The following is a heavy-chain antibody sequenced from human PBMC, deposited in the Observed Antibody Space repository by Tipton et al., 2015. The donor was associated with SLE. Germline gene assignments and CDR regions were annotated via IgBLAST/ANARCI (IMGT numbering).Heavy chain of an antibody. CDR2: INHSGST. Sequence: TLSLTCAVYGGSFSGYYWSWIRQPPGKGLEWIGEINHSGSTNYNPSLKSRVTISVDTSKNQFSLRLTSVTAADTAVYFCARVGDYYNSGSRVFDHWGQGILVTVSS. D-gene: IGHD3-10*01. CDR3: ARVGDYYNSGSRVFDH. V-gene: IGHV4-34*01. CDR1: GGSFSGYY. J-gene: IGHJ4*02.